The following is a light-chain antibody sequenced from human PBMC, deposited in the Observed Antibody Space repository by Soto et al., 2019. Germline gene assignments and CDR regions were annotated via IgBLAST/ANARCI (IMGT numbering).Light chain of an antibody. J-gene: IGKJ1*01. Sequence: EIVVTQSPATLSVSPGERATLACRASQNVDSTFAWYQQKPGQAPRLLIYGASTRATGIPNRFSGSGSGTEFTLTVSSRQSEDFAVYYCQQYNNWPQWTFGQGTKVEIK. CDR1: QNVDST. CDR3: QQYNNWPQWT. V-gene: IGKV3-15*01. CDR2: GAS.